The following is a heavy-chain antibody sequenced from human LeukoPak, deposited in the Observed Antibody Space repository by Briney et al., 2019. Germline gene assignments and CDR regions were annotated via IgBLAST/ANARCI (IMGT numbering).Heavy chain of an antibody. V-gene: IGHV3-30*03. CDR1: GFTFSSYG. D-gene: IGHD5-18*01. Sequence: GGSLRLSCAASGFTFSSYGMHWVRQAPGKGLEWVAVISYDGSNKYYADSVKGRFTISRDNSKNTLYLQMNSLRAEDTAVYYCARESGGRYSYGFGVAGFDYWGQGTLVTVSS. CDR3: ARESGGRYSYGFGVAGFDY. J-gene: IGHJ4*02. CDR2: ISYDGSNK.